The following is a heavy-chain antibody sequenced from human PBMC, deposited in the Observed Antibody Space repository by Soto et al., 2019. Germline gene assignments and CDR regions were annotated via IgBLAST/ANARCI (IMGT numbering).Heavy chain of an antibody. CDR3: ARTWATTLVEYGMDV. Sequence: SVKVSCKASGGTFSSYAISWVRQAPGQGLEWMGGIIPIFGTANYAQKFQGRVTITADKSTSTAYMELSSLRSEDTAVYYRARTWATTLVEYGMDVWGQGTTVTVSS. CDR2: IIPIFGTA. CDR1: GGTFSSYA. V-gene: IGHV1-69*06. D-gene: IGHD1-26*01. J-gene: IGHJ6*02.